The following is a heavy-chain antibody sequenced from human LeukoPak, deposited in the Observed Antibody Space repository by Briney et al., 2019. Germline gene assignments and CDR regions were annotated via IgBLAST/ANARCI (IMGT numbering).Heavy chain of an antibody. CDR3: AKDLSTVTFLDY. Sequence: GRSLRLSCAASGFTFSSYGMHWVRQAPGKGLEWVAFIRYDGSNKYYADSVKGRFTISRDNSKNTLYLQMNSLRAEDTAVYYCAKDLSTVTFLDYWGQGTLVTVSS. CDR1: GFTFSSYG. J-gene: IGHJ4*02. V-gene: IGHV3-30*02. D-gene: IGHD4-17*01. CDR2: IRYDGSNK.